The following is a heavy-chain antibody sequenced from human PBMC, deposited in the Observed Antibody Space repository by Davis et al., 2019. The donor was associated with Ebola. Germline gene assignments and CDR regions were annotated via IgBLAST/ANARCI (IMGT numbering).Heavy chain of an antibody. V-gene: IGHV4-30-2*01. Sequence: MPSETLSLTCAVSGGSISSGGYSWSWIRQPPGKGLEWIGYIYHSGSTYYSPSLKSRVTISVDRSKNQFSLKLSSVTAADTAVYYCARRIAAAGYDYWGQGTLVTVSS. CDR2: IYHSGST. CDR3: ARRIAAAGYDY. D-gene: IGHD6-13*01. CDR1: GGSISSGGYS. J-gene: IGHJ4*02.